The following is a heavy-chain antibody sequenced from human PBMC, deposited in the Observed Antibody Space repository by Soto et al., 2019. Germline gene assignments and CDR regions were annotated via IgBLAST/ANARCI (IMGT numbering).Heavy chain of an antibody. CDR2: IIPIFGTA. J-gene: IGHJ6*02. D-gene: IGHD6-13*01. Sequence: SVKVSCKASGGTFSSYAISWVRQAPGQGLEWMGGIIPIFGTANYAQKFQGRVTITADESTSTAYMELSSLRSEDTAVYYCASLIAAAGPPHSPRYYYGMDVWGQGTTVTVSS. CDR3: ASLIAAAGPPHSPRYYYGMDV. V-gene: IGHV1-69*13. CDR1: GGTFSSYA.